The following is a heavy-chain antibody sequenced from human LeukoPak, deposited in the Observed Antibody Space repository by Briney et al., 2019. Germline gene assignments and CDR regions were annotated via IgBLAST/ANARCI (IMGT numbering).Heavy chain of an antibody. V-gene: IGHV3-7*01. CDR1: GFSFSYHW. CDR3: ARDAEVGTLFGVLSRYNWFDP. D-gene: IGHD3-3*01. J-gene: IGHJ5*02. Sequence: PGGSLRLSCAASGFSFSYHWMSWVRQAPGKGLEWVANIKQDGTEKYYVDSVKGRFTISRDNAKKSLYLQMNSLRAEDTAVYYCARDAEVGTLFGVLSRYNWFDPWGQGALVTVSS. CDR2: IKQDGTEK.